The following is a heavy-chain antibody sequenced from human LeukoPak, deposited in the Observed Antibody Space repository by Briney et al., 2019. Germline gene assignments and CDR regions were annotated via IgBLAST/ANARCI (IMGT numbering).Heavy chain of an antibody. CDR3: ARSDGWYFDL. Sequence: SETLSLTCTVSGGSTSSSSYYWGWIRQPPGKGLEWIGSIYYSGSTYYNPSLKSRVTISVDTSKNQFSLKLSSVTAADTAVYYCARSDGWYFDLWGRGTLVTVSS. CDR2: IYYSGST. CDR1: GGSTSSSSYY. V-gene: IGHV4-39*01. J-gene: IGHJ2*01.